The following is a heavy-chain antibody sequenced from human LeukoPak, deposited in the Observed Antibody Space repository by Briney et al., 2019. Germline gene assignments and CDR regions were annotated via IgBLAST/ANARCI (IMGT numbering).Heavy chain of an antibody. Sequence: GGSLRLSCAASGFSFSSYGMHWVRKAPGKGLEWVAVISYDETNKYYADSVKGRFTIARDNSKNTLYLQMNSLRAEDTAVYYCAGAWFYFDYWGQGTLVTVSS. D-gene: IGHD6-19*01. J-gene: IGHJ4*02. CDR3: AGAWFYFDY. V-gene: IGHV3-30*03. CDR2: ISYDETNK. CDR1: GFSFSSYG.